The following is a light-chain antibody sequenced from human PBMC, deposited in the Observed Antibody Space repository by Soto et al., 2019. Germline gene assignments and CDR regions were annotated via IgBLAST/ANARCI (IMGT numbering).Light chain of an antibody. V-gene: IGLV1-47*01. J-gene: IGLJ2*01. CDR3: AAWDDSLSGVV. CDR1: SSNIGSNF. CDR2: RNN. Sequence: QSVLTQPPSASGTPGQRVTISCSGSSSNIGSNFIYWYQQLPGTAPKLLIYRNNERPSGVPDRFSGSKSGTSASLAISGLLSEYEADYHCAAWDDSLSGVVFGGGTKLTVL.